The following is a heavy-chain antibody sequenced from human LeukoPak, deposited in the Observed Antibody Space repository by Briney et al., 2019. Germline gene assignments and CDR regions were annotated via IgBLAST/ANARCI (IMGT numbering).Heavy chain of an antibody. J-gene: IGHJ4*02. CDR2: IYSGGST. D-gene: IGHD3-10*01. CDR1: GFTFSSYA. V-gene: IGHV3-53*01. CDR3: ARTPGGSGNFFDY. Sequence: TGGSLRLSCAASGFTFSSYAMHWVRQAPGKGLEWVSIIYSGGSTYYADSVKGRFTISRDNSKNTLYLQMNSLRAEDTAVYYCARTPGGSGNFFDYWGQGTLVTVSS.